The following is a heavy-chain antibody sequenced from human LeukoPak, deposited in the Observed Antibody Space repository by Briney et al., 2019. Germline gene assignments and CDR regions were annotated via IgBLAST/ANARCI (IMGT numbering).Heavy chain of an antibody. CDR1: GGSISSSSYY. J-gene: IGHJ4*02. V-gene: IGHV4-39*07. CDR3: ARVRGYSSSPIDY. CDR2: IYYSGST. Sequence: SETLSLTCTVSGGSISSSSYYWGWIRQPPGKGLEWIGSIYYSGSTYYNPSLKSRVTISVDTSKNQFSLKLSSVTAADTAVYYCARVRGYSSSPIDYWGQGTLVTVSS. D-gene: IGHD6-6*01.